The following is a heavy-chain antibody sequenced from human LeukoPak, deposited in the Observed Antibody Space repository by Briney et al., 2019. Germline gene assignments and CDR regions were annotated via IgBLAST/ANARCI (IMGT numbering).Heavy chain of an antibody. V-gene: IGHV3-64*01. CDR1: GFTFSSYA. Sequence: GGSLRLSCAASGFTFSSYAMHWVRQAPGKGLEYVSAISSNGGSTYYANSVKGRFTISRDNSKNTLYLQMNSLRAEDTAVYYCAKEYRVRGVILPLPYYFDYWGQGTLVTVSS. CDR2: ISSNGGST. D-gene: IGHD3-10*01. J-gene: IGHJ4*02. CDR3: AKEYRVRGVILPLPYYFDY.